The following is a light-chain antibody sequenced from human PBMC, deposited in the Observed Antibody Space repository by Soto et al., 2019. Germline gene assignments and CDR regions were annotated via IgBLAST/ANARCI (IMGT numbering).Light chain of an antibody. CDR1: QSVSNNY. J-gene: IGKJ1*01. Sequence: EIVLTQSPGTLSLSPGERATLSCRASQSVSNNYLAWYQQKPGQAPRRLIFGASGRATGIPDRFSGSGSGTDFTPTISRLEPEDFAVYYCQQYGTSPTFGQGTKVEIK. CDR2: GAS. V-gene: IGKV3-20*01. CDR3: QQYGTSPT.